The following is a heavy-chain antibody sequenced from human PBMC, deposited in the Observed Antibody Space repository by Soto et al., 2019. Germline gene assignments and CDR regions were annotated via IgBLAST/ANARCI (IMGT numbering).Heavy chain of an antibody. CDR1: GYTFTSYG. D-gene: IGHD6-13*01. J-gene: IGHJ5*02. CDR2: IIPILGIA. CDR3: ARNLERRIAAAGPGNWFDP. Sequence: SVKVSCKASGYTFTSYGMHWVRQAPGQGLEWMGRIIPILGIANYAQKFQGRVTITADKSTSTAYMELSSLRSEDTAVYYCARNLERRIAAAGPGNWFDPWGQGTLVTVSS. V-gene: IGHV1-69*04.